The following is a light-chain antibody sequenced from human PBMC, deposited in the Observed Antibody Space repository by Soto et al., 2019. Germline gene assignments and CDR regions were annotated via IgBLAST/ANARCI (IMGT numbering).Light chain of an antibody. Sequence: DIQMTQSPSTLSASVGDRVSITCRASQSISRQLAWYQQKPGKAPNLLIYQASNLETGVPSRFTGSGSGTXFTXXISSLQPDDLAXYXCLQYQSYWTFGQGTKVEVK. CDR2: QAS. V-gene: IGKV1-5*03. J-gene: IGKJ1*01. CDR1: QSISRQ. CDR3: LQYQSYWT.